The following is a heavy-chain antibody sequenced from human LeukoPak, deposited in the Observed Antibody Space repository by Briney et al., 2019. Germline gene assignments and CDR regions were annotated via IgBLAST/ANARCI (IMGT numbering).Heavy chain of an antibody. CDR2: IYYSGST. V-gene: IGHV4-31*03. J-gene: IGHJ6*03. CDR3: ARDRHYYYMDV. CDR1: GDSINSVNYY. Sequence: PSQTLSLTCTVSGDSINSVNYYWSWIRQHPGKGLEWIGHIYYSGSTNYNPSLKSRVSISVDTSKNQFSLNLSSVTAADTAVYYCARDRHYYYMDVWGKGTTVTVSS.